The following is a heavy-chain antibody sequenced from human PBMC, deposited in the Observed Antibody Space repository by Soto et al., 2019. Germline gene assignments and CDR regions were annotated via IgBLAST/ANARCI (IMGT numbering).Heavy chain of an antibody. Sequence: GGSLRLSCAASGFTFSSYWMHWVRQAPGKGLVWVSRINSDGSSTSYADSVKGRFTISRDNAKNTLYLQMNSLRAEDTAVYYCARVTGGLYYYYYGMDVWGQGTTVTVSS. CDR1: GFTFSSYW. V-gene: IGHV3-74*01. CDR3: ARVTGGLYYYYYGMDV. D-gene: IGHD2-15*01. J-gene: IGHJ6*02. CDR2: INSDGSST.